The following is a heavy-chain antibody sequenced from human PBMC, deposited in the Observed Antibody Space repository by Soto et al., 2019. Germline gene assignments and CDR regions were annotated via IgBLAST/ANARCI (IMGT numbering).Heavy chain of an antibody. D-gene: IGHD6-13*01. V-gene: IGHV4-31*03. CDR2: IYYSGST. J-gene: IGHJ6*02. Sequence: QVQLQESGPGLVKPSQTLSLTCTVSGGSISSGGYYWSWIRQHPGKGLEWIGYIYYSGSTYYNPSLKSRVTISVDTSKNQFSLKLSSVTAANTAVWDCARELGSSRYVLGDDLDVWGQGTTVTVSS. CDR1: GGSISSGGYY. CDR3: ARELGSSRYVLGDDLDV.